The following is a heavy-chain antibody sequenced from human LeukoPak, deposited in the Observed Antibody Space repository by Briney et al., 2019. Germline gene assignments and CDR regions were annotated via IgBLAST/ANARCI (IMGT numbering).Heavy chain of an antibody. D-gene: IGHD2-21*01. CDR3: ARGSVIAISY. J-gene: IGHJ4*02. Sequence: PSETLSLTCAVYGGSFSGYYWSWIRQPPGKGLEWIGEINHSGSTNYNPSLKSRVTISVDTFKNQFSLKLSSVTAADTAVYYCARGSVIAISYWGQGTLVTVSS. CDR2: INHSGST. V-gene: IGHV4-34*01. CDR1: GGSFSGYY.